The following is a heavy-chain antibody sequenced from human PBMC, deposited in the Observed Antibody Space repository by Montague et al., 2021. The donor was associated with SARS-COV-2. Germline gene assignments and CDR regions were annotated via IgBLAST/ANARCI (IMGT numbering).Heavy chain of an antibody. CDR3: ARHFKVTFVRWLQPRGGFDY. J-gene: IGHJ4*02. Sequence: SETLSLTCAVYGGSFSGYYWSWIRQPPGKGLEWIGEINHSGSTNYNPSLKSRVTISVDTSKNQFSLKLSSVTAADTAVYYCARHFKVTFVRWLQPRGGFDYWGQGTLVTVSS. CDR1: GGSFSGYY. CDR2: INHSGST. D-gene: IGHD5-24*01. V-gene: IGHV4-34*01.